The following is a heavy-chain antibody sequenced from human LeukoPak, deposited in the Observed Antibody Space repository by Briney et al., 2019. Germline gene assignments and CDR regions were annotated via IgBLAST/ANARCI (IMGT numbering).Heavy chain of an antibody. CDR3: ARTYYYGSGSYSTPGY. D-gene: IGHD3-10*01. CDR1: GGTFSSYA. Sequence: ASVKVSCKASGGTFSSYAISWVRQAPGQGLEWMGWINPNSGGTNYAQKFQGRVTMTRDTSISTVYMELSRLRSDDTAVYYCARTYYYGSGSYSTPGYWGQGTLVTVSS. V-gene: IGHV1-2*02. CDR2: INPNSGGT. J-gene: IGHJ4*02.